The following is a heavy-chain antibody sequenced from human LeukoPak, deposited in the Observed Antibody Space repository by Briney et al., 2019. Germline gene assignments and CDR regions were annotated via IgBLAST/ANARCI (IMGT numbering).Heavy chain of an antibody. D-gene: IGHD6-13*01. J-gene: IGHJ5*02. V-gene: IGHV1-2*02. Sequence: ASVKVSCKASGYTFTSYDINWVRQATGQGLEWMGWMNPNSGGTNYAQKFQGRVTMTRDTSISTAYMELSRLRSDDTAVYYCAREIAAAGLENWFDPWGQGTLVTVSS. CDR1: GYTFTSYD. CDR3: AREIAAAGLENWFDP. CDR2: MNPNSGGT.